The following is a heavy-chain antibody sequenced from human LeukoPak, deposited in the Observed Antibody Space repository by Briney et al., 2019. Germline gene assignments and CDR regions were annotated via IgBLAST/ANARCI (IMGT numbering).Heavy chain of an antibody. CDR3: ARLQDYYDSSGTREEGIYYYYYYGMDV. D-gene: IGHD3-22*01. CDR1: GYTFTGYY. J-gene: IGHJ6*02. CDR2: INPNSGGT. V-gene: IGHV1-2*02. Sequence: ASVKVSCKASGYTFTGYYMHWVRQAPGQGLEWMGWINPNSGGTNYAQKFQGRVTMTRDTSISTAYMELSRLRSDDTAVYYCARLQDYYDSSGTREEGIYYYYYYGMDVWGQGTLVTVSS.